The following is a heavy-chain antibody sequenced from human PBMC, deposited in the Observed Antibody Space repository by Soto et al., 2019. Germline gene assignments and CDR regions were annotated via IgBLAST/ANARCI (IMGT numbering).Heavy chain of an antibody. D-gene: IGHD3-22*01. CDR2: IKQDGSEK. CDR1: GFTFSSYW. Sequence: PGGSLRLSCAASGFTFSSYWMSWVRQAPGKGLEWVANIKQDGSEKYYVDSVKGRFTISRDNAKNSLYLQMNSLRAEDTAVYYCARDWTPTYYYDSSGPYFDYWGQGIMVTVSS. V-gene: IGHV3-7*04. CDR3: ARDWTPTYYYDSSGPYFDY. J-gene: IGHJ4*02.